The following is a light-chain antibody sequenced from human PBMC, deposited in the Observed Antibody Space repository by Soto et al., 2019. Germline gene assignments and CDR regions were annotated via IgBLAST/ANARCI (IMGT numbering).Light chain of an antibody. CDR3: QQYSTYSWT. CDR1: QNIERW. CDR2: DVS. Sequence: DIQMTQSPSTLSASVGDRVTITCRASQNIERWLAWYQQKPGKAPKLLLYDVSSLESGVPSRFSGSGSGTEFTLTISSLQPDDFATYFCQQYSTYSWTFGQGTKVDIK. V-gene: IGKV1-5*01. J-gene: IGKJ1*01.